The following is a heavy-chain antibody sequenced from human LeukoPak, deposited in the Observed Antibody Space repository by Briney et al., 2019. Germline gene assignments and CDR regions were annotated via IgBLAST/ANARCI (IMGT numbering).Heavy chain of an antibody. CDR3: ASIEYSSSSPLYYYYGMDV. CDR1: GYTFTSYA. J-gene: IGHJ6*02. CDR2: INAGNGNT. D-gene: IGHD6-6*01. V-gene: IGHV1-3*01. Sequence: ASVKVSCKASGYTFTSYAMHWVRQAPGQRLEWMGWINAGNGNTKYSQKFQGRVTITRDTSASTAYMELSSLRSEDTAAYYCASIEYSSSSPLYYYYGMDVWGQGTTVTVSS.